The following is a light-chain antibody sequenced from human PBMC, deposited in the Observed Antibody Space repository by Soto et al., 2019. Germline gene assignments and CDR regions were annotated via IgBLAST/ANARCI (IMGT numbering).Light chain of an antibody. J-gene: IGLJ3*02. Sequence: QSVLTQTPSVSAAPGQKVTISCSGTSSNVGNNYVSWYQQFPDTAPKLLIYDNNKRPSGIPDRFSGSKSGAPATLVITGVQTGDEADYYCGTWDGSRNWVFGGGTKLTVL. CDR1: SSNVGNNY. CDR2: DNN. CDR3: GTWDGSRNWV. V-gene: IGLV1-51*01.